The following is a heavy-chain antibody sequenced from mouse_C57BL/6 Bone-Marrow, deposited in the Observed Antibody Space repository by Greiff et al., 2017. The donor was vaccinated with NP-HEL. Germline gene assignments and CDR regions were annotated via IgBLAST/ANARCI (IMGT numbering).Heavy chain of an antibody. CDR1: GFTFSSYA. CDR3: AREDWAAWFAY. Sequence: EVQVVESGGGLVKPGGSLKLSCAASGFTFSSYAMSWVRQTPGKRLEWVATISDGGSYTYYPDNVKGRFTISRDNAKNNLYLQMSHLKSEDTAMYYCAREDWAAWFAYWGQGTLVTDSA. D-gene: IGHD4-1*01. J-gene: IGHJ3*01. V-gene: IGHV5-4*01. CDR2: ISDGGSYT.